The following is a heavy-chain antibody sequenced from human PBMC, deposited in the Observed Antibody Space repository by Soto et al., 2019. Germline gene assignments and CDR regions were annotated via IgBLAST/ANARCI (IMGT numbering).Heavy chain of an antibody. J-gene: IGHJ6*02. CDR2: ISYDGSNK. CDR3: AKDGALWPAAMPPGYYYYGMDV. V-gene: IGHV3-30*18. CDR1: GFTFSSYG. Sequence: GGSLRLSCAASGFTFSSYGMHWVRQAPGKGLEWVAVISYDGSNKYYADSVKGRFTISRDNSENTLYLQMNSLRAEDTAVYYCAKDGALWPAAMPPGYYYYGMDVWGQGTTVTVSS. D-gene: IGHD2-2*01.